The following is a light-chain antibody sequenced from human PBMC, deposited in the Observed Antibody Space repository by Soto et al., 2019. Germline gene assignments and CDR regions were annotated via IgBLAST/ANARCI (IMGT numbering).Light chain of an antibody. CDR2: GAS. CDR1: ENVRTF. V-gene: IGKV3-11*01. CDR3: QQHSHWPPWT. J-gene: IGKJ1*01. Sequence: EILLTQSPGTLSLSPGERATLSCRASENVRTFVDWYQQKPGQAPRLLIHGASNRATGIPARFSGSGSGTDFTLTISNLEPEDFAVYYCQQHSHWPPWTFGQGTKVDIK.